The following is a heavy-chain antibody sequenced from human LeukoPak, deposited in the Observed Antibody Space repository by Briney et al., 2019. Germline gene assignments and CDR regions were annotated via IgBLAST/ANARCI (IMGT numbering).Heavy chain of an antibody. D-gene: IGHD6-13*01. V-gene: IGHV3-23*01. CDR1: GFTFSSSA. CDR2: ISGSGSGGST. J-gene: IGHJ4*02. CDR3: ARYSSSWYFDY. Sequence: GSLRLSCAASGFTFSSSAMSWVRQAPGKGLEWVSSISGSGSGGSTYYADSVKGRFTISRDNAKNSLYLQMNSLRAEDTAVYYCARYSSSWYFDYWGQGTLVTVPS.